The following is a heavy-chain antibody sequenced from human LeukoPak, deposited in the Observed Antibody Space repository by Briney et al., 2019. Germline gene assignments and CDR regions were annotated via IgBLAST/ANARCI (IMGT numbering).Heavy chain of an antibody. D-gene: IGHD6-19*01. CDR1: GFTFSSYA. CDR3: AKHRGYSSGWSDY. V-gene: IGHV3-23*01. Sequence: GGSLRLSCAASGFTFSSYAMSWVRQAPGKGLEWVSVISGSGGSTYYADSVKGRFTISRDNSKNTLCLQMNSLRAEDTAVYYCAKHRGYSSGWSDYWGQGSLVTVSS. CDR2: ISGSGGST. J-gene: IGHJ4*02.